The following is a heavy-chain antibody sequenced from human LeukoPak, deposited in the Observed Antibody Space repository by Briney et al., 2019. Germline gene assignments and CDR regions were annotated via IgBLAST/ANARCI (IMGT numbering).Heavy chain of an antibody. CDR1: GGSISSSSYY. J-gene: IGHJ6*02. D-gene: IGHD2-15*01. CDR2: LYYSGST. Sequence: SETVSLTCTVSGGSISSSSYYWGWIRQPPGKGLEWIGSLYYSGSTYYNPSLKSRVTISVDTSKNQFSLKLSSVTAADTAVYYCARNLQVVAIKHHYGMDVWGQGTTVTVSS. CDR3: ARNLQVVAIKHHYGMDV. V-gene: IGHV4-39*07.